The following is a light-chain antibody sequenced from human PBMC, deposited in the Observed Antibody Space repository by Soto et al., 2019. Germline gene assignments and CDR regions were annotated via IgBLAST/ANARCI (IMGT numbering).Light chain of an antibody. Sequence: QSVLTQPPSASGTPGQRVTISCSGSSSYIGSKYVYWYQQLPGTAPKLLIYRNDQRPSRISDRFSGSKSGTSASLAISGLRSEDEADYYCAAWDDSLSGYVFGTGTKVTDL. CDR1: SSYIGSKY. CDR2: RND. V-gene: IGLV1-47*01. J-gene: IGLJ1*01. CDR3: AAWDDSLSGYV.